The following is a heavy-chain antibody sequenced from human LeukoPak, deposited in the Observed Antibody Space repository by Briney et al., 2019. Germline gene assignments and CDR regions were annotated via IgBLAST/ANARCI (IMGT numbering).Heavy chain of an antibody. J-gene: IGHJ6*03. CDR3: ARGNVDTAMVFDDYYYYYMDV. CDR2: IYHSGST. CDR1: GGSISSSNW. Sequence: SETLSLTCAVSGGSISSSNWWSWVRQPPGKGLEWIGEIYHSGSTNYNPSLKSRVTISVDKSKNQFSLKLSSVTAADTAVYYCARGNVDTAMVFDDYYYYYMDVWGKGTTVTVSS. D-gene: IGHD5-18*01. V-gene: IGHV4-4*02.